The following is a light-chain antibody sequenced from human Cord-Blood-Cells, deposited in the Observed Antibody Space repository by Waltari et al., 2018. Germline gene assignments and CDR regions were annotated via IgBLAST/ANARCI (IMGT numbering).Light chain of an antibody. CDR3: SSYTSSSTYV. V-gene: IGLV2-14*01. Sequence: QSALTQPASVSGSPGQSITISCTGTRSDVGGDNFVTWYQQHPGKAPKLMIYDVSNRPSGVSNRFSGSKSGNTASLTISGLQAEDEADYYCSSYTSSSTYVFGTGTKVTVL. J-gene: IGLJ1*01. CDR2: DVS. CDR1: RSDVGGDNF.